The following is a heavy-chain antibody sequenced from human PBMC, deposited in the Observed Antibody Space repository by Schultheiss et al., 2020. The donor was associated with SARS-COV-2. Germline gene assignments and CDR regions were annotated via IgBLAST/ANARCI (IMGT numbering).Heavy chain of an antibody. V-gene: IGHV3-30*03. Sequence: GESLKISCAASGFRFSGYGMHWVRQAPGKGLEWVAVISYGGSDKYYADSVKGRFTISRDNAKNTVFLEMNRLRTEDTAVYYCARGHVPGYSYGPPDYWGQGTLLTVSS. CDR1: GFRFSGYG. J-gene: IGHJ4*02. D-gene: IGHD5-18*01. CDR2: ISYGGSDK. CDR3: ARGHVPGYSYGPPDY.